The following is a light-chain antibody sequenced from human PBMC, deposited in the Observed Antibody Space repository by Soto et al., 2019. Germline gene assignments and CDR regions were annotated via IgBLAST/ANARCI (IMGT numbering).Light chain of an antibody. J-gene: IGKJ4*01. Sequence: EIVMTQSPATLSVSPGGRATLSCRASQSISDTLAWYQQKPGQAPRLLIYGASTRATGIPVRFSGSGYETEFTLTINSLQSEDFAIYYCQQYNTWPLTFGGGTKVDIK. CDR1: QSISDT. CDR2: GAS. CDR3: QQYNTWPLT. V-gene: IGKV3-15*01.